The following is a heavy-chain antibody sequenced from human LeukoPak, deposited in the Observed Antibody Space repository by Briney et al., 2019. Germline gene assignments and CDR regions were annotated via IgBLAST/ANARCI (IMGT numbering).Heavy chain of an antibody. CDR2: IKQDGSEE. Sequence: GGSLRLSCAASGFIFSRSWMSWVRPAPGKGLVWVASIKQDGSEEYYVDSLKGRFTISRDNAKNSLYLQMNSLRAEDTAVYYCARSYYWGQGTLVTVSS. J-gene: IGHJ4*02. CDR3: ARSYY. CDR1: GFIFSRSW. V-gene: IGHV3-7*01.